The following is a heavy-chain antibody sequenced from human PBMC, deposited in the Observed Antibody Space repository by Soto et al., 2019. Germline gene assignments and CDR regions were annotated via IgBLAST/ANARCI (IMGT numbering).Heavy chain of an antibody. Sequence: QVQLVQSGAEVKKPGSSVKVSCKASGGTFSSYAISWVRQAPGQGLEWMGGFNPIFETANYAQKFQGRVTITADESTKTAYMELRSLRSEDTAVYYCTRGITLIRGVIPPGYYYGVDVWGQGTTVAVSS. CDR2: FNPIFETA. CDR3: TRGITLIRGVIPPGYYYGVDV. J-gene: IGHJ6*02. CDR1: GGTFSSYA. D-gene: IGHD3-10*01. V-gene: IGHV1-69*01.